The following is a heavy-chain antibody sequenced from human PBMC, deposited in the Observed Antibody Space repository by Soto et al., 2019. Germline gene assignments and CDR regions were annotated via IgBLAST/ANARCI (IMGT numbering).Heavy chain of an antibody. CDR1: GGTFNSYA. V-gene: IGHV1-69*01. CDR2: IIPLFGTA. Sequence: QVQLVQSGAEVKKPGSSVKVSCKASGGTFNSYAISWVRQAPGQGLEWMGGIIPLFGTANYAQKFQGRVTITADESTSTAYRELSSLGSEDKAVYYCASIDYTKARNPPSTYYYYYGMDVW. J-gene: IGHJ6*01. D-gene: IGHD4-4*01. CDR3: ASIDYTKARNPPSTYYYYYGMDV.